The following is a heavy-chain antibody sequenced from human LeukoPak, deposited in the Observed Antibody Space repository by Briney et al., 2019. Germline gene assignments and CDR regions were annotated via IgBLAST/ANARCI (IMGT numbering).Heavy chain of an antibody. D-gene: IGHD2/OR15-2a*01. CDR2: MNPNSGNT. CDR1: GSTFTAYY. Sequence: ASVTVSCTASGSTFTAYYTHWVRQAPGQGLEWMGWMNPNSGNTGYAQKFQGRVTMTRNTSISTAYMELSSLRSEDTAVYYCARGLSMDYWGQGTLVTVSS. V-gene: IGHV1-8*02. CDR3: ARGLSMDY. J-gene: IGHJ4*02.